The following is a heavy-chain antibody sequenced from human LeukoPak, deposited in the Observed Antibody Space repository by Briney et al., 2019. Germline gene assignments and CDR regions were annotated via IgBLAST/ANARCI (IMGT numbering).Heavy chain of an antibody. CDR1: GYTFTGYY. J-gene: IGHJ6*02. V-gene: IGHV1-2*02. D-gene: IGHD3-22*01. CDR2: INPNSGGT. Sequence: GASVKVSCKAPGYTFTGYYMHWVRQAPGQGLEWMGWINPNSGGTNYAQKFQGRVTMTRDTSISTAYMELSRLRSDDTAVYYCARDGAPYDSSGYYYYYYGMDVWGQGTTVTVSS. CDR3: ARDGAPYDSSGYYYYYYGMDV.